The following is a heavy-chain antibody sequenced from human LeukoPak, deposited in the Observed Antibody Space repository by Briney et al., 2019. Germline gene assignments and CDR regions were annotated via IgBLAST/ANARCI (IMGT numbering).Heavy chain of an antibody. J-gene: IGHJ4*02. V-gene: IGHV1-8*01. Sequence: GASVNVSCKASGYTFTSYDINWVRQATGQGLEWMGWMNPNSGNTGYAQKFQGRVTMTRNTSISTAYMELSSLRSEDTAVYYCARAVAGTTNFDYWGQGTLVTVSS. CDR2: MNPNSGNT. CDR3: ARAVAGTTNFDY. CDR1: GYTFTSYD. D-gene: IGHD6-19*01.